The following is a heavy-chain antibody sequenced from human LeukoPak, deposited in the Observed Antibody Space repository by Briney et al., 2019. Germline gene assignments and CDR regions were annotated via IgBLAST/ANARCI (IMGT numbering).Heavy chain of an antibody. CDR2: IIPIFGIA. J-gene: IGHJ4*02. CDR3: ARAFAKTGKYYFDY. CDR1: GGTFSSYA. Sequence: SVKVSCKASGGTFSSYAISWVRQAPGQGPEWMGRIIPIFGIANYAQKFQGRVTITADKSTSTAYMELSSLRSEDTAVYYCARAFAKTGKYYFDYWGQGTLVTVSS. D-gene: IGHD1-14*01. V-gene: IGHV1-69*04.